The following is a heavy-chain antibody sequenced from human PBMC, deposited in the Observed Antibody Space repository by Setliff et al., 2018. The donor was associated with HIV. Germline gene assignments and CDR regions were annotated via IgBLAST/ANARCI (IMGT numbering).Heavy chain of an antibody. D-gene: IGHD1-26*01. CDR2: IKQDGSEK. V-gene: IGHV3-7*01. J-gene: IGHJ3*01. Sequence: GGSLRLSCAASGFSISAYYLSWVRQAPGKGLEWVANIKQDGSEKYYVDSVKGRFTISRDNAKNSLFVEMNILRVEDTAVYYCARDRVVGATLDPLDLWGQGTMVTVSS. CDR1: GFSISAYY. CDR3: ARDRVVGATLDPLDL.